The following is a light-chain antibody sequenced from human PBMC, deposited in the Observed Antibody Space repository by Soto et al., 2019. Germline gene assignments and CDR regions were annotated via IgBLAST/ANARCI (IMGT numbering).Light chain of an antibody. CDR1: SSDVGGYDY. CDR3: SSYAGGNNVI. J-gene: IGLJ2*01. Sequence: QSALTQPPSASGSPGQSVTISCSGTSSDVGGYDYVSWYQQHAGKAPRVIIYEVTQRPSGVPDRFSGSKSGNTASLTVSGLQSEDEADYYCSSYAGGNNVIFGGGTKLTVL. CDR2: EVT. V-gene: IGLV2-8*01.